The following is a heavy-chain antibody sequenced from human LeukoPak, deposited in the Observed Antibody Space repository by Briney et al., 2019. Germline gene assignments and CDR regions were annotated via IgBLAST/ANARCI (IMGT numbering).Heavy chain of an antibody. CDR2: IYHSEST. D-gene: IGHD1-26*01. Sequence: SETLSLTCTVSGGSISSFYWDWIRQPPGKGLEWIGYIYHSESTNYNPSLKGRVTISADTSKNQFSLKLSPVTAADTAVYYCARGTSYSGATFLYWGQGTLVTVSS. CDR1: GGSISSFY. CDR3: ARGTSYSGATFLY. J-gene: IGHJ4*02. V-gene: IGHV4-59*01.